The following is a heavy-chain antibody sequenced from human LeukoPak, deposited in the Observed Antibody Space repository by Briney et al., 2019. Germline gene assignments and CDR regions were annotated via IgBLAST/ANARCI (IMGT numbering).Heavy chain of an antibody. Sequence: PSETLSLTCTVSGGSISSGDYYWSWIRQPPGKGLEWIGYIYCSGSTYYNPSLKSRVTISVDTSKNQFSLKLSSVTAADTAVYYCAREDIVVVPAAGYGMDVWGKGTTVTVSS. J-gene: IGHJ6*04. V-gene: IGHV4-30-4*01. CDR2: IYCSGST. D-gene: IGHD2-2*01. CDR3: AREDIVVVPAAGYGMDV. CDR1: GGSISSGDYY.